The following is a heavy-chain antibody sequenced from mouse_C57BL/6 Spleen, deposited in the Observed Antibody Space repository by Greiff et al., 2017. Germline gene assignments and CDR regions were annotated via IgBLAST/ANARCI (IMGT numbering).Heavy chain of an antibody. D-gene: IGHD1-1*01. Sequence: VQGVESGPGLVAPSQSLSITCTVSGFSLTSYGVDWVRQSPGQGLEWLGVIWGVGSTTYNSALNSRMSISKVNSKSQVFLKMNSLQTADTAMYXCGTYDGSSPFAYWGQGTLVTVSA. CDR2: IWGVGST. V-gene: IGHV2-6*01. CDR1: GFSLTSYG. CDR3: GTYDGSSPFAY. J-gene: IGHJ3*01.